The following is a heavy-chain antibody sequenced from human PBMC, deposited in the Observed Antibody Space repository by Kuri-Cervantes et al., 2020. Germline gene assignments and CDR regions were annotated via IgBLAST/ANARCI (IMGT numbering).Heavy chain of an antibody. CDR2: IIPIFGTA. CDR3: ARGPRRKIAAAGNYWFDP. D-gene: IGHD6-13*01. CDR1: GGTFSSYA. Sequence: SVKVSCKASGGTFSSYAISWVRQAPGQGLEWMGGIIPIFGTANCAQKFQGRVTITADESTSTAYMELSSLTSEDTAVYYCARGPRRKIAAAGNYWFDPWGQGTLVTVSS. J-gene: IGHJ5*02. V-gene: IGHV1-69*13.